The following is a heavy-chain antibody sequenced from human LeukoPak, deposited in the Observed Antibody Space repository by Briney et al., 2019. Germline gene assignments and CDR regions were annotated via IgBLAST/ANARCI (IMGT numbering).Heavy chain of an antibody. CDR1: GFTFDDYA. J-gene: IGHJ4*02. CDR3: AKSVTMVRGVPAEGYY. CDR2: ISWNSGSI. D-gene: IGHD3-10*01. V-gene: IGHV3-9*01. Sequence: GGSLRLSCAASGFTFDDYAMHWVRQAPGKGLEWVPGISWNSGSIGYADSVKGRFTISRDNAKNSLYLQMNSLRAEDTALYYCAKSVTMVRGVPAEGYYWGQGTLVTVSS.